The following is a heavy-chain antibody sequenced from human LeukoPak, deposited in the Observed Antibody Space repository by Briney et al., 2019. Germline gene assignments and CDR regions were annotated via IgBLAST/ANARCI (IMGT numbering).Heavy chain of an antibody. Sequence: GGSLRLSCAPSGFTFSIYAMSWVRQAPGKGLEWVSAITGSGGSTYYADSVKGRFTISRDNSKDTVYLQMNSLRAEDTAVYFCARDSSSSWYEALDIWGRGTMVTVSS. J-gene: IGHJ3*02. D-gene: IGHD6-13*01. CDR2: ITGSGGST. V-gene: IGHV3-23*01. CDR3: ARDSSSSWYEALDI. CDR1: GFTFSIYA.